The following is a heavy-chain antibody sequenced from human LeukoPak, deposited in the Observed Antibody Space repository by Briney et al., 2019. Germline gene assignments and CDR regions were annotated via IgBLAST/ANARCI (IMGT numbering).Heavy chain of an antibody. J-gene: IGHJ4*02. CDR3: AREGSGYYHFDY. V-gene: IGHV3-30-3*01. CDR2: ISYDGGNE. CDR1: GFTFSNYA. D-gene: IGHD5-12*01. Sequence: GGSLRLSCAASGFTFSNYAMHWVRQAPGKGLEWVAVISYDGGNEYCADSVKGRFTFSRDDSKNTLYLQMNSLRAEDTAVYYCAREGSGYYHFDYWGQGTLVTVSS.